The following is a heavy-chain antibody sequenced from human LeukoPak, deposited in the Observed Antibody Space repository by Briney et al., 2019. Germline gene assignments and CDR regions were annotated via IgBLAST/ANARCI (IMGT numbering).Heavy chain of an antibody. D-gene: IGHD3-10*01. Sequence: SETLSLTCAVYGGSFSGYYWSWIRQPPGKGLEWIGEINHSGSTNYNPSLKSRVTISVDTSKNQFSLKLSSVTAADTAVYYCARGGKVTMVRGVILYYYYGMDVWGQGTTVTVSS. J-gene: IGHJ6*02. CDR1: GGSFSGYY. CDR3: ARGGKVTMVRGVILYYYYGMDV. CDR2: INHSGST. V-gene: IGHV4-34*01.